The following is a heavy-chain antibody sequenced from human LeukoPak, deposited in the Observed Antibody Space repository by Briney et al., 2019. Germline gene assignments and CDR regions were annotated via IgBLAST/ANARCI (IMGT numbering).Heavy chain of an antibody. CDR1: GGSISSYY. D-gene: IGHD3-22*01. CDR2: IYYSGST. V-gene: IGHV4-59*01. Sequence: SETLSLTCTVSGGSISSYYWSWIRHPPGKGLEWIGYIYYSGSTNYNPSLKSRVTISVDTSKNQFSLKLSSVTAADTAVYYCARARGYYDSSGYLPKYFDYWGQGTLVTVSS. J-gene: IGHJ4*02. CDR3: ARARGYYDSSGYLPKYFDY.